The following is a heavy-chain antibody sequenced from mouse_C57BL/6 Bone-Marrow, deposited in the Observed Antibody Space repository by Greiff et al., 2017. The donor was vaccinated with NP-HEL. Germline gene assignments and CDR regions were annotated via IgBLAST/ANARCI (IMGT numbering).Heavy chain of an antibody. Sequence: QVQLQQSGAELMKPGASVKLSCKATGYTFTGYWIEWVKQRPGHGLEWIGEILPGSGSTNYNEKFKGKATFTADTSSNTAYMHLSSLTTEDSAIYYCARSLITTVVAPSYWYFDVWGTGTTVTVSS. CDR2: ILPGSGST. V-gene: IGHV1-9*01. CDR1: GYTFTGYW. J-gene: IGHJ1*03. D-gene: IGHD1-1*01. CDR3: ARSLITTVVAPSYWYFDV.